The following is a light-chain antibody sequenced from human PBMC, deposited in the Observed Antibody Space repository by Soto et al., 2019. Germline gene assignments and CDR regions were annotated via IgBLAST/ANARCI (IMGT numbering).Light chain of an antibody. Sequence: EIVMTQSPASLSVTPGERATLSCRASQSVSRQLVWYQHKPGQAPRLLIYDTSARAAGIPARFSGSGSGTEFTLTISSLQSEDFALYYCQHTLKWHPTFDQGTKVDIK. CDR1: QSVSRQ. CDR2: DTS. CDR3: QHTLKWHPT. J-gene: IGKJ1*01. V-gene: IGKV3-15*01.